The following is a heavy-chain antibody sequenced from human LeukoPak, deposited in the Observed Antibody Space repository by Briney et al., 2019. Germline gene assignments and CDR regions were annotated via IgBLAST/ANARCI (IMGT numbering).Heavy chain of an antibody. CDR1: GGSITSYY. J-gene: IGHJ4*02. V-gene: IGHV4-59*01. CDR2: MYYSGTT. CDR3: TRENGAFSPFGY. D-gene: IGHD2-8*01. Sequence: PSETLSLTCTVSGGSITSYYRSWIRQSPGKGLEWVGFMYYSGTTNYNPSLKSRVTISLGMSKNQFSLKLSSVTAADTAVYYCTRENGAFSPFGYWGQGTLVTVPS.